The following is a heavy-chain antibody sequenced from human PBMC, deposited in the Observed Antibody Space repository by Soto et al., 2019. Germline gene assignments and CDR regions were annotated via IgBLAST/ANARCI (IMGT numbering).Heavy chain of an antibody. J-gene: IGHJ4*02. CDR1: GFTFDDYA. CDR3: AKDTYVGHRYSSSWYYFDY. CDR2: ISWNSGSI. V-gene: IGHV3-9*01. D-gene: IGHD6-13*01. Sequence: PGGSLRLSCAASGFTFDDYAMHWVRQAPGKGLEWVSGISWNSGSIGYADSVKGRFTISRDNAKNSLYLQMNSLRAEDTALYYCAKDTYVGHRYSSSWYYFDYWGQGTLVTVSS.